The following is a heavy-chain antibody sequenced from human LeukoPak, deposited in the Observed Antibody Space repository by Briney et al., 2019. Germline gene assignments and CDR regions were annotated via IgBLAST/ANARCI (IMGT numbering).Heavy chain of an antibody. Sequence: ASVKVSCKASGYTFTSYYMHWVRQAPGQGLEWMGIINPSGGSTSYAQKFQGRVTITADKSTSTAYMELSSLRSEDTAVYYCARLADYSNYEPWYFDLWGRGTLVTVSS. CDR1: GYTFTSYY. D-gene: IGHD4-11*01. J-gene: IGHJ2*01. CDR2: INPSGGST. V-gene: IGHV1-46*01. CDR3: ARLADYSNYEPWYFDL.